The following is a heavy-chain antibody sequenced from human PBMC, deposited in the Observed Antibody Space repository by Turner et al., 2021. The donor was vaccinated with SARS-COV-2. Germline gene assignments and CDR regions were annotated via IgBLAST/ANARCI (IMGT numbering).Heavy chain of an antibody. CDR1: GFTFDDYA. J-gene: IGHJ4*02. CDR2: ISWNSGSI. D-gene: IGHD3-10*01. Sequence: EVQLVESGGGLVQPGRSLRLSCAVSGFTFDDYAMHWVRQAPGKGLGWVAGISWNSGSIGYADSVKGRFTISRDNAKNSLYLQMNSLRAEDTALYYCAKDMRVGFRGVITRGGFDYWGQGTLVTVSS. V-gene: IGHV3-9*01. CDR3: AKDMRVGFRGVITRGGFDY.